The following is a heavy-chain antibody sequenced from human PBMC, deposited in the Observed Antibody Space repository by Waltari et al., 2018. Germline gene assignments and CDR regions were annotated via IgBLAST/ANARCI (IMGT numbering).Heavy chain of an antibody. D-gene: IGHD1-26*01. V-gene: IGHV4-31*03. CDR3: ARCGNSGSYRNWFDP. J-gene: IGHJ5*02. Sequence: QVQLQESGPGLVKPSQTLSLTCTVSGGSISSGGYYWSWIRQHPGKGLEWIGYIYYSGSTYYNPSLKRRVTISVDTSKNQFSLKLSSVTAADTAVYYCARCGNSGSYRNWFDPWGQGTLVTVSS. CDR1: GGSISSGGYY. CDR2: IYYSGST.